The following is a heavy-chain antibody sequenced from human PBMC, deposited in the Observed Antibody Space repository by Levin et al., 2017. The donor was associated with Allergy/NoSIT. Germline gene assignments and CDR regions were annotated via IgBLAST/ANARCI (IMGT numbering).Heavy chain of an antibody. D-gene: IGHD3-10*01. CDR3: VKDPGAYLGSGAYDAVDV. CDR1: GYTFTDFF. V-gene: IGHV1-2*02. J-gene: IGHJ6*02. CDR2: INPKSGAT. Sequence: ASVKVSCKASGYTFTDFFIHWVRQAPGQGLEWMGWINPKSGATNYAPSLRAGVTITSDAAITSVFLTLNTLTSADKGVYYCVKDPGAYLGSGAYDAVDVWGQGTTVTVS.